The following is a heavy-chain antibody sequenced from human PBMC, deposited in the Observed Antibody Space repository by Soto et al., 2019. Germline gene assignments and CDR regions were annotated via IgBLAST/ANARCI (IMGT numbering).Heavy chain of an antibody. J-gene: IGHJ4*02. CDR2: ISYDGSNK. D-gene: IGHD6-13*01. Sequence: QVQLVESGGGVVQPGRSLRLSCAASGFTFSSYGMHWVRQAPGKGLEWVAVISYDGSNKYYADSVKGRFTISRDNSKNTLYLQMNSLGAEGTAVYYCAKVWIPSAIAAAGFLDYWGQGTLVTVSS. CDR1: GFTFSSYG. CDR3: AKVWIPSAIAAAGFLDY. V-gene: IGHV3-30*18.